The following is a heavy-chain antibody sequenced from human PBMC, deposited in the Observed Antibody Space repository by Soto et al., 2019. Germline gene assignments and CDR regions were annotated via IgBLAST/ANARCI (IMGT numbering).Heavy chain of an antibody. D-gene: IGHD5-12*01. V-gene: IGHV4-31*03. CDR2: IYYSGST. Sequence: SETLSLTCTVSGGSISSGGYYWSWIRQHPGKGLEWIGYIYYSGSTYYNPSLKSRVTISVDTSKNQFSLKLSSVTAADTAVYYCASDRSIVATKRDYYYYGMDVWGQGTTVTVSS. CDR1: GGSISSGGYY. CDR3: ASDRSIVATKRDYYYYGMDV. J-gene: IGHJ6*02.